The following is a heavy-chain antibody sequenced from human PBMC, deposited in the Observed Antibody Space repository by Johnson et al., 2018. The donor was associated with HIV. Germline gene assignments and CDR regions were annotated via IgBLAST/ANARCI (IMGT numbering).Heavy chain of an antibody. J-gene: IGHJ3*02. Sequence: VQLVESGGGLVQPGGSLRLSCAASGFTFSSSWMSWVRQAPGKGLVWVANIKQDGSEKCCVDSVKGRFAISRDNAKNSLYLQMNSLRAEDTAVYYSARDTSWSDTGSIDAFDIWGQGTMVTVSS. CDR2: IKQDGSEK. CDR1: GFTFSSSW. CDR3: ARDTSWSDTGSIDAFDI. V-gene: IGHV3-7*05. D-gene: IGHD1-14*01.